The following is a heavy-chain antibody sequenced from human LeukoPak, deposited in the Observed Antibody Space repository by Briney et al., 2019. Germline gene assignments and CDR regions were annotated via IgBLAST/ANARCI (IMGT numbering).Heavy chain of an antibody. CDR2: IKEDGSEK. V-gene: IGHV3-7*01. Sequence: GGALILSCAASGFKFSSDWMTWARPAPGKGLEWVANIKEDGSEKYDVDSVKGRFTTSRDNAKNSLYLQMNSLRAEDTAVYYCARHSSGYYWGQGTLVTVSS. CDR3: ARHSSGYY. D-gene: IGHD3-22*01. CDR1: GFKFSSDW. J-gene: IGHJ4*02.